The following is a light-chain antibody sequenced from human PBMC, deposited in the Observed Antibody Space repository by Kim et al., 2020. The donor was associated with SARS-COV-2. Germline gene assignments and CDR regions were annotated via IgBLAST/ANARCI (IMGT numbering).Light chain of an antibody. J-gene: IGKJ1*01. CDR3: QQYGSSPKT. V-gene: IGKV3-20*01. CDR2: GAS. Sequence: APGEIATRSCRASQSVSSSYLAWYQQKPGPDPRLLIDGASSRATGIPDRFSGSGSGTDFTLTISRLEPEDFAVYYCQQYGSSPKTFGQGTKVDIK. CDR1: QSVSSSY.